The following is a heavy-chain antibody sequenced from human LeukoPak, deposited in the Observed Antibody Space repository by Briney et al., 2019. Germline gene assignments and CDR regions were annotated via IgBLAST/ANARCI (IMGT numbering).Heavy chain of an antibody. J-gene: IGHJ4*02. CDR3: ARAANDYSNYIWGY. Sequence: SETLSLTCAVYGGSFSGYYWSWIRQPPGKGLEWIGEINHSGSTNYNPSLKSRVTISVDTSKNQFSLKLSSVTAADTAVYYCARAANDYSNYIWGYWGQGTLVTVSS. D-gene: IGHD4-11*01. V-gene: IGHV4-34*01. CDR1: GGSFSGYY. CDR2: INHSGST.